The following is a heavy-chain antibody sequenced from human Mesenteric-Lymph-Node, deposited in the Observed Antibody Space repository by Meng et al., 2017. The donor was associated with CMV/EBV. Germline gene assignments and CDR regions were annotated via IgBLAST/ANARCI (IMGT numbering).Heavy chain of an antibody. V-gene: IGHV3-11*04. Sequence: LSLTCAASGFTFSDYYMSWIRQAPGKGLEWVLSISNSGTTTYYADSVKGRFTISRDNAKNSLYLQMNSLRAEDTAVYYCARDAVAGRVGAFDIWGQGTMVTVSS. CDR3: ARDAVAGRVGAFDI. CDR1: GFTFSDYY. D-gene: IGHD6-19*01. J-gene: IGHJ3*02. CDR2: ISNSGTTT.